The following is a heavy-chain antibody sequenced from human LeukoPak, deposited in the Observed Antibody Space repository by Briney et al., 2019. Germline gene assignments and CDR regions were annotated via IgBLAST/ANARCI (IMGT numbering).Heavy chain of an antibody. V-gene: IGHV3-21*01. CDR2: ISSSSSYI. CDR1: GFTFSSYS. J-gene: IGHJ5*02. CDR3: AREALDYYDSSGYPNWYDP. D-gene: IGHD3-22*01. Sequence: GGSLRLSCAASGFTFSSYSMNWVRQAPGKGLEWVSSISSSSSYIYYADSVKGRFTISRDNAKNSLYLQMNSLRAEDTAVYYCAREALDYYDSSGYPNWYDPWGQGTLVTVSS.